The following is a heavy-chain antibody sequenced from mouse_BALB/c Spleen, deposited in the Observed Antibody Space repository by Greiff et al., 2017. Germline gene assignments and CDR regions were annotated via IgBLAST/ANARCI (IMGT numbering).Heavy chain of an antibody. Sequence: EVQLQQSGPELVKPGPSVKISCTTSGYTFTKYTMHWVKQSPGKGLEWIGGINPKNGGTSYNQKFKGKATLTVDKSSSTAYMELRSLTSEDSEVYYCARDLIGYGSSRYAMDYWGQGTSVTVSS. D-gene: IGHD1-1*01. CDR3: ARDLIGYGSSRYAMDY. V-gene: IGHV1-18*01. CDR1: GYTFTKYT. CDR2: INPKNGGT. J-gene: IGHJ4*01.